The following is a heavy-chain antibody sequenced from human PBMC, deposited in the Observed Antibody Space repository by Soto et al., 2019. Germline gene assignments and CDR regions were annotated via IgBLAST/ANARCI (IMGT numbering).Heavy chain of an antibody. CDR3: AREGGESSDGLYYLDS. CDR1: GGSTSSDNY. D-gene: IGHD3-16*01. Sequence: SETLSLTCTVSGGSTSSDNYWSWIRQPPGKGLEWIGHIYYSGNTDYNPSLKSRLAISIDTSKNQFSLKLSSVTAADTAVYFCAREGGESSDGLYYLDSWGQGSLVTVSS. CDR2: IYYSGNT. J-gene: IGHJ4*02. V-gene: IGHV4-30-4*01.